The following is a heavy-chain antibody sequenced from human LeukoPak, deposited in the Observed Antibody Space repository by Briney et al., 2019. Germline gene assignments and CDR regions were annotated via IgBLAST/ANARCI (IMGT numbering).Heavy chain of an antibody. CDR1: GFTFSSYS. CDR2: ISSSSSYI. CDR3: ARDFLGDYGMDV. J-gene: IGHJ6*02. V-gene: IGHV3-21*01. Sequence: GGSLRLSCAASGFTFSSYSMNWVRQAPGKGLEWVSSISSSSSYIYYADSVKGRFTISRDNAKNSLYLQMNSLRAEDTAVYYCARDFLGDYGMDVWGQGTTVTVSS. D-gene: IGHD3-16*01.